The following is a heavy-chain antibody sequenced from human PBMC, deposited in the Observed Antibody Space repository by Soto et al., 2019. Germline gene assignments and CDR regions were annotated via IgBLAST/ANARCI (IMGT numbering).Heavy chain of an antibody. CDR3: AREIEVYDFWSGYYTGERNDYYGMDV. CDR2: INPSGGST. V-gene: IGHV1-46*01. Sequence: ASVKVSCKASGYTFTSYYMHRVRQAPGQGLERMGIINPSGGSTSYAQKFQGRVTMTRDTSTSTVYMELSSLRSEDTAVYYCAREIEVYDFWSGYYTGERNDYYGMDVWGQGTMVTVSS. J-gene: IGHJ6*01. CDR1: GYTFTSYY. D-gene: IGHD3-3*01.